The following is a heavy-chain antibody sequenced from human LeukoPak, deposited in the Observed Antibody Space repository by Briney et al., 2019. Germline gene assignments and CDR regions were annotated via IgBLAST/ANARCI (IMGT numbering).Heavy chain of an antibody. CDR1: GFTFSSYA. J-gene: IGHJ4*02. Sequence: GGALRLSFGAAGFTFSSYAMEWGRQAPGKGGEGVAVISYDGSNKYYSDSVKGRFTISRDHSKNTLYLQMNSLRAEDTAVYYCTKQLLPNYLDHWGQGTLVTVSS. D-gene: IGHD6-6*01. V-gene: IGHV3-30-3*01. CDR3: TKQLLPNYLDH. CDR2: ISYDGSNK.